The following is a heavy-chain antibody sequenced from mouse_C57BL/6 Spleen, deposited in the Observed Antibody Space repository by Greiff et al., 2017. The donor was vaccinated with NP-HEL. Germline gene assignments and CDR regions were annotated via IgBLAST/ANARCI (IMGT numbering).Heavy chain of an antibody. Sequence: QVQLKESGPGLVAPSQSLSITCTVSGFSLTSYGVHWVRQPPGKGLEWLVVIWRDGSTTYNSALYSRLRISKEDTKSQVFLKMNSLHTDDAAMDYCARHSNYGYFDVWGTGTTVTVSS. CDR2: IWRDGST. CDR1: GFSLTSYG. CDR3: ARHSNYGYFDV. J-gene: IGHJ1*03. D-gene: IGHD2-5*01. V-gene: IGHV2-6-1*01.